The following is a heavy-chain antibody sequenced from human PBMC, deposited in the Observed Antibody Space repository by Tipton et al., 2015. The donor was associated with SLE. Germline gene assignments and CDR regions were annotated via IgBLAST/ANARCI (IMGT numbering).Heavy chain of an antibody. D-gene: IGHD2-2*03. Sequence: TLSLTCTVYGESLSGHYWVWIRQPPGKGLEWIGDINHSGRIDCNPSLMSRVTISEATSKNQFSLTLTSVTAADTGVYYCARGVAIYWITYYDYYMDVWGKGTTVTVSS. J-gene: IGHJ6*03. V-gene: IGHV4-34*01. CDR1: GESLSGHY. CDR3: ARGVAIYWITYYDYYMDV. CDR2: INHSGRI.